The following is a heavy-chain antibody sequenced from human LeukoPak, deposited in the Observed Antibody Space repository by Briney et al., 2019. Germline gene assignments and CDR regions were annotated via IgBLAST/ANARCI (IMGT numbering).Heavy chain of an antibody. J-gene: IGHJ4*02. CDR2: IYHSGST. D-gene: IGHD1-26*01. CDR1: GYSISSGYY. Sequence: SETLSLTCTVSGYSISSGYYWSWIRQPPGKGLEWIGSIYHSGSTNYNPSLKSRVTISVDTSKNQFSLKLSSVTAADTAVYYCARARWVGATLMDYWGQGTLVTVSS. V-gene: IGHV4-38-2*02. CDR3: ARARWVGATLMDY.